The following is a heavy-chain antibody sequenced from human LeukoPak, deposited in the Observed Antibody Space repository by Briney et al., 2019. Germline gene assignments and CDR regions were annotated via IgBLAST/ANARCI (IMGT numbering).Heavy chain of an antibody. CDR3: ARVDGRFDP. CDR2: IYHSGST. Sequence: LSFAVHRYPISNQLYASSSLRQPPVKGLEWIWYIYHSGSTYYHPSLKSRVTISLDRSKNQFSLKLSSVTAADTAVYYCARVDGRFDPWGQGTLVTVSS. CDR1: RYPISNQLYA. D-gene: IGHD3/OR15-3a*01. J-gene: IGHJ5*02. V-gene: IGHV4-30-2*01.